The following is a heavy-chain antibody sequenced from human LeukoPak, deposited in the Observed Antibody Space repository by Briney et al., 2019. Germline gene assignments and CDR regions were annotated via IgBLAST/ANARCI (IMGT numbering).Heavy chain of an antibody. D-gene: IGHD3/OR15-3a*01. J-gene: IGHJ4*02. CDR1: GGSISSNLYY. CDR3: ARQTGSGLFILP. CDR2: IYYSGNT. V-gene: IGHV4-39*01. Sequence: SETLSLTCTVSGGSISSNLYYWGWIRQSPGKGLEWIGTIYYSGNTYYNASLKSQVSISIDTSKNQFSLRLTSVTAADTAVYYCARQTGSGLFILPGGQGTLVTVSS.